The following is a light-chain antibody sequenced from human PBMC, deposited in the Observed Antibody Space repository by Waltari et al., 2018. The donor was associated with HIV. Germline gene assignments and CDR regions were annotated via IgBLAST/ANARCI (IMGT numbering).Light chain of an antibody. CDR2: RNN. V-gene: IGLV1-47*01. Sequence: QSVLTQPPSASGTPGQSVTISCSGSSSNIGSNYVYWYQQLPGTAPKPLIYRNNQRPSGVPDRFSGFKSGTSASLAISGLRSEDEADYYCAAWDDNLSGWVFGGGSKLTIL. CDR3: AAWDDNLSGWV. CDR1: SSNIGSNY. J-gene: IGLJ3*02.